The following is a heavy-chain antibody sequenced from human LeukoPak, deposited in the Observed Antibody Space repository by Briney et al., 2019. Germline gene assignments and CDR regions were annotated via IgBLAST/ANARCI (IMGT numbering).Heavy chain of an antibody. Sequence: SQTLSLTCTVSGGSLSSGGYYWSWIRQPPGKGLEWIGYIYHSGSTYYNPSLKSRVTISVDRSKNQFSLKLSSVTAADTAVYYCAGYCSGGSCPDSWGQGTLVTVSS. CDR2: IYHSGST. V-gene: IGHV4-30-2*01. J-gene: IGHJ4*02. CDR1: GGSLSSGGYY. D-gene: IGHD2-15*01. CDR3: AGYCSGGSCPDS.